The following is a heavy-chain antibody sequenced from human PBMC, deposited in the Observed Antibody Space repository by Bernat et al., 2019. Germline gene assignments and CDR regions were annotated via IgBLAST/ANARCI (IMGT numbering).Heavy chain of an antibody. Sequence: QLQLQESGPGLVKPSETLSLTCTVSGGSISSSSYYWGWIRQPPGKGLEWIGSIYYSGSPYYNPSLKSRVTISVDTSKNQFSLKLSSVTAADTAVYYCARHEYYDFWSGYGMDVWGQGTTVTVSS. CDR3: ARHEYYDFWSGYGMDV. D-gene: IGHD3-3*01. V-gene: IGHV4-39*01. CDR2: IYYSGSP. J-gene: IGHJ6*02. CDR1: GGSISSSSYY.